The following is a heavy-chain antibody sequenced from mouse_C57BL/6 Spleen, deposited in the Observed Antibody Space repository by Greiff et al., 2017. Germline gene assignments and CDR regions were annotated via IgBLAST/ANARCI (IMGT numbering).Heavy chain of an antibody. V-gene: IGHV1-80*01. CDR1: GYAFSSYW. CDR3: ARGFTTVVGGFDV. Sequence: RVESGASVKISCKASGYAFSSYWMNWVKQRPGKGLEWIGQIYPGDGDTNYNGKFKGKATLTADKSSSTAYMQLSSLTSEDSAVYFCARGFTTVVGGFDVWGTGTTVTVSS. D-gene: IGHD1-1*01. J-gene: IGHJ1*03. CDR2: IYPGDGDT.